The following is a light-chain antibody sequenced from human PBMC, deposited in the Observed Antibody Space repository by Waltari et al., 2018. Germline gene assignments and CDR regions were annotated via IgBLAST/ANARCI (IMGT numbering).Light chain of an antibody. CDR2: GNS. J-gene: IGLJ2*01. CDR1: SSNIGAGYV. CDR3: QSYDISLSVL. V-gene: IGLV1-40*01. Sequence: QSVLTQPPSVSGAPGQRVTISCTGTSSNIGAGYVVLWYQQLPGPAPKLLIYGNSNRPSGVPDRFSGSKSGTSASLAITGLQAEDEADYYCQSYDISLSVLFGGGTKLTVL.